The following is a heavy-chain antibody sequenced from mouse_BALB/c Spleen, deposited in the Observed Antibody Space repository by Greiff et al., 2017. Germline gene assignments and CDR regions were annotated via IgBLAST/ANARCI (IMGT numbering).Heavy chain of an antibody. Sequence: QVHVKQSGAELAKPGASVKMSCKASGYTFTSYWMHWVKQRPGQGLEWIGYINPSTGYTEYNQKFKDKATLTADKSSSTAYMQLSSLTSEDSAVYYCARKIGTFGYFDVWGAGTTVTVSS. V-gene: IGHV1-7*01. CDR2: INPSTGYT. CDR3: ARKIGTFGYFDV. CDR1: GYTFTSYW. D-gene: IGHD4-1*01. J-gene: IGHJ1*01.